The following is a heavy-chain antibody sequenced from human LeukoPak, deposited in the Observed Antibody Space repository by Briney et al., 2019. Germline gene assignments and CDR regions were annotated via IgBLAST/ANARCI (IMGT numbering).Heavy chain of an antibody. CDR2: ISSSGSTI. CDR1: GFTFSDYY. D-gene: IGHD3-3*01. V-gene: IGHV3-11*04. CDR3: ATDTYYDFWRGYGDAFDI. Sequence: GGSLRLSCAASGFTFSDYYMSWIRQAPGKGLEWVSYISSSGSTIYYADSVKGRFTISRDNAKNSLYLQMNSLRAEDTAVYYCATDTYYDFWRGYGDAFDIWGQGTMVTVSS. J-gene: IGHJ3*02.